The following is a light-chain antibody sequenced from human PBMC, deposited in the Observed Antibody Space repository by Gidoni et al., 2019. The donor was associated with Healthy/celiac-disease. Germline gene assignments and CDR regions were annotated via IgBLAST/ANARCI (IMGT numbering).Light chain of an antibody. V-gene: IGLV1-44*01. CDR3: AAWDDSLNGAV. CDR2: SNN. J-gene: IGLJ7*01. CDR1: SSNIGSNT. Sequence: QSVLTQPPSASGTTGQRVTISCSGSSSNIGSNTVNWYQQLPGTAPKLLIYSNNQRPSGVPDRFSGSKSGTSASRAISGLQSEDEAEYYCAAWDDSLNGAVFGGGTQLTVL.